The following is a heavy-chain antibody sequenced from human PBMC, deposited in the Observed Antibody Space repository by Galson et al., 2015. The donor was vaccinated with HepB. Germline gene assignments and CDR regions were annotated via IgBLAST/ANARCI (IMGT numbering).Heavy chain of an antibody. Sequence: SVKVSCKASGGTFSSYAISWVRQAPGQGLEWMGGIIPIFGIANYAQKFQGRVTITADKSTSTAYMELSSLRSEDTAVYYCARDNYDFWSGYYTGFGGDSAYYGMDVWGQGSPGRRLL. D-gene: IGHD3-3*01. CDR1: GGTFSSYA. CDR3: ARDNYDFWSGYYTGFGGDSAYYGMDV. V-gene: IGHV1-69*10. J-gene: IGHJ6*02. CDR2: IIPIFGIA.